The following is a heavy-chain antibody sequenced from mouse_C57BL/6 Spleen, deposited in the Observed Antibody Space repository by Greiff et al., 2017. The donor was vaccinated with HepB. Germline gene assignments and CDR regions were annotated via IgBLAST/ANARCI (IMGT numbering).Heavy chain of an antibody. V-gene: IGHV1-42*01. CDR2: INPSTGGT. CDR3: ARSPSME. J-gene: IGHJ2*01. D-gene: IGHD1-1*02. CDR1: GYSFTGYY. Sequence: VQLQQSGPELVKPGASVKISCKASGYSFTGYYMNWVKQSPEKSLEWIGEINPSTGGTTYNQKFTAKATLTVDKSSSTAYMQLKSLTSEDSAVYYGARSPSMEWGKGTTLTVSS.